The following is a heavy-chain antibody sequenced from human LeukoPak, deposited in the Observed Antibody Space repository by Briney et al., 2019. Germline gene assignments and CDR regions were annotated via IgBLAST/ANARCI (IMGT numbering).Heavy chain of an antibody. CDR2: IWYDGSNK. D-gene: IGHD3-22*01. CDR1: GFTFSSYG. J-gene: IGHJ4*02. V-gene: IGHV3-33*01. CDR3: ARRINYYDSSGYYYVRYFDS. Sequence: GRSLRLSCAASGFTFSSYGMHWVRQAPGKGLEWVAVIWYDGSNKYYADSVKGRFTISRDNSKNTLYLQMNSLGAEDTAVYYCARRINYYDSSGYYYVRYFDSWGQGTLVAVSS.